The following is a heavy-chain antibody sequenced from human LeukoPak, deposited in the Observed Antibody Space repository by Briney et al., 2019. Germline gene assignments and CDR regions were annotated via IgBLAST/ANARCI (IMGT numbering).Heavy chain of an antibody. Sequence: GRSLGLSCTASGFTFGDYAMSWVRQAPGKGLEWVGFIRSKAYGGTTEYAASVKGRFTISRDDSKSIAYLQMNSLKTEDTAVYYCTSLDSGWSSGWYLFDYWGQGTLVTVSS. CDR3: TSLDSGWSSGWYLFDY. V-gene: IGHV3-49*04. D-gene: IGHD6-19*01. J-gene: IGHJ4*02. CDR1: GFTFGDYA. CDR2: IRSKAYGGTT.